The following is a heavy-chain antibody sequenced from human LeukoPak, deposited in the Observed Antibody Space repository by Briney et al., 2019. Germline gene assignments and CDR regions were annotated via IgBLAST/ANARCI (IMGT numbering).Heavy chain of an antibody. CDR2: IDQGGSVR. CDR3: ARDPESSSFDL. D-gene: IGHD6-13*01. CDR1: GFSFSSYW. V-gene: IGHV3-7*01. Sequence: GGSLRLSCAASGFSFSSYWMSWVRQTPEKGLEFVANIDQGGSVRNYMDSLKGRCTISRDNAKKSLYLEINSLRADGTAVYYCARDPESSSFDLWGRGALVTVSS. J-gene: IGHJ4*02.